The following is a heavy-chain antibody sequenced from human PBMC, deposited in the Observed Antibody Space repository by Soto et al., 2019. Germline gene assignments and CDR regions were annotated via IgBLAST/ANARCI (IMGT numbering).Heavy chain of an antibody. CDR1: GDSVSSGSYY. CDR3: SQSLRDYFHS. CDR2: IRSSGST. D-gene: IGHD3-10*01. J-gene: IGHJ4*02. V-gene: IGHV4-61*01. Sequence: QVQLQESGPGLVKPSESLSLTCTVSGDSVSSGSYYWTWIRQPPGKGLEWIGYIRSSGSTEYNPSLKRRVTISVDTSKNQFSLNLRSLPAADAAMYYCSQSLRDYFHSWGQGALVTVSS.